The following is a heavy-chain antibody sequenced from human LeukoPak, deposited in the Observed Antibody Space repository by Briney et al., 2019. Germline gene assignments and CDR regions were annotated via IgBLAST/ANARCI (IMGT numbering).Heavy chain of an antibody. CDR1: GGTFSSYT. CDR3: ARGGSYSGWYNWFDP. CDR2: INPNSGGT. Sequence: ASVKVSCKASGGTFSSYTISWVRQAPGQGLEWMGWINPNSGGTNYAQKFQGRVTMTRDTSISTAYMELSRLRSDDTAVYYCARGGSYSGWYNWFDPWGQGTLVTVSX. D-gene: IGHD1-26*01. J-gene: IGHJ5*02. V-gene: IGHV1-2*02.